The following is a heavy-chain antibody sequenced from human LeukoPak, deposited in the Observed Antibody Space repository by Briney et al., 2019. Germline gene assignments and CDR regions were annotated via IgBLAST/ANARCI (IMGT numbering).Heavy chain of an antibody. CDR1: GFTVSSNY. V-gene: IGHV3-53*01. J-gene: IGHJ3*02. D-gene: IGHD2-15*01. Sequence: GGSLRLSCAASGFTVSSNYMSWVRQVPGKGLEWVSVIYSGGSTYYADSVKGRFTISRDNSKNTLYLQMNSLRAEDTAVYYCARDCSGGSCYYLPGAFDIWGQGTMVTVSS. CDR3: ARDCSGGSCYYLPGAFDI. CDR2: IYSGGST.